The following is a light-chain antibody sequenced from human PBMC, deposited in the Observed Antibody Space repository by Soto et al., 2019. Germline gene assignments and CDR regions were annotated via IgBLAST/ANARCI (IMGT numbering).Light chain of an antibody. CDR3: CSYGFAGSDYLV. V-gene: IGLV2-8*01. Sequence: QSVLTQPPSASGSPGQSVNISCTGASSDVGGNDYVSWYQHHPGKVPKLMIFEVNKRPSGVPHRFSGSKSGNTASLTVSGLQAEDEADYYCCSYGFAGSDYLVFGGGTKLTVL. J-gene: IGLJ3*02. CDR2: EVN. CDR1: SSDVGGNDY.